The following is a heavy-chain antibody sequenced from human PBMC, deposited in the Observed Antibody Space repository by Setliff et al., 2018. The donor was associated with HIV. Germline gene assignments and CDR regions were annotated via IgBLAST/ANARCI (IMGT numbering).Heavy chain of an antibody. V-gene: IGHV3-23*03. D-gene: IGHD3-10*01. J-gene: IGHJ4*02. Sequence: PGGSLRLSCAASGFTFSSYAMSWVRQAPGKAPEWVSVIYSGGSSTYYADSVKGRFTIARDNSKNTLYLQMNSLRAEDTAVYYCARETDYYGTGSGLFDYWGQGTLVTVS. CDR1: GFTFSSYA. CDR3: ARETDYYGTGSGLFDY. CDR2: IYSGGSST.